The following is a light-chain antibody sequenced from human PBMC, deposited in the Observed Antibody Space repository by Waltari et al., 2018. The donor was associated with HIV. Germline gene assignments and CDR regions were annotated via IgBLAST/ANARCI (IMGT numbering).Light chain of an antibody. CDR1: TDDIGFSKF. J-gene: IGLJ2*01. V-gene: IGLV2-14*03. Sequence: SALTQPASVSASPGQSITLSSPATTDDIGFSKFVSCFSQYPGEAPQAVTTRSPYRFSASKSGNTAFLTIFALRADDEADYYCYSSTRADSLVFGGGTKLTV. CDR2: VT. CDR3: YSSTRADSLV.